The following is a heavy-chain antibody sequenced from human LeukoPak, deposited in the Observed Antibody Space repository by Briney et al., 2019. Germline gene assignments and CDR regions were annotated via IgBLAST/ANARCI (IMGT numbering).Heavy chain of an antibody. J-gene: IGHJ4*02. CDR1: GFTFSSYA. Sequence: GGSLRLSCAASGFTFSSYAMNWVRQAPGQGLEWVSGISGSGGGTYYADSVKGRFTISRDNAKNTLYLQMNSLRAEDTAVYYCARGDSSTTSTTFDYWGQGTLVTVSS. CDR3: ARGDSSTTSTTFDY. V-gene: IGHV3-23*01. CDR2: ISGSGGGT. D-gene: IGHD6-13*01.